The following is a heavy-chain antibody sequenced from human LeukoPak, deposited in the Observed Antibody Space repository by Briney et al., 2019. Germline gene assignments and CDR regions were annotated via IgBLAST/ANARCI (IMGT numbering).Heavy chain of an antibody. V-gene: IGHV4-4*09. D-gene: IGHD3-3*01. CDR2: IYTSGST. CDR3: AGTIFGAGSHLNYYMDV. Sequence: TSETLSLTCTVSGGSISSYYWSWTRQPPGKGLEWIGYIYTSGSTNYNPSLKSRVTISVDTSKNQFSLKLSSVTAAGTAVYYCAGTIFGAGSHLNYYMDVWGKGTTVTVSS. CDR1: GGSISSYY. J-gene: IGHJ6*03.